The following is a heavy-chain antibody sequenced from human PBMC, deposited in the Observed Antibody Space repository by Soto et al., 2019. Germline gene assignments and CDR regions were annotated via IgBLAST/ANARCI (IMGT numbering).Heavy chain of an antibody. Sequence: QVQLVQSGAEVKKPGASVKVSCKASGYTFTSYAMHWVRQAPGQRLEWMGWINAGNGNTKYSQKFQGRVTITRDTSASTGYMELSSLRSEDTAVYYCARSDIVVVVAAPLNYWGQGTLVTVSS. J-gene: IGHJ4*02. CDR1: GYTFTSYA. V-gene: IGHV1-3*01. CDR2: INAGNGNT. D-gene: IGHD2-15*01. CDR3: ARSDIVVVVAAPLNY.